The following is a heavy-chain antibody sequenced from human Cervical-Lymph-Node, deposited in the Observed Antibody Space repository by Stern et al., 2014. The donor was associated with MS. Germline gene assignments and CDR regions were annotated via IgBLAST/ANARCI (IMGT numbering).Heavy chain of an antibody. CDR1: GGSIRSSSYY. D-gene: IGHD3-10*01. V-gene: IGHV4-39*01. CDR3: AKLWLGELPENPFEF. Sequence: QLQLQESGPGLVKPSETLSLTCTVSGGSIRSSSYYWGWIRQPPGKGLEWIGSIYYRGSTYYNPSLKSRVTISVDTSKNQFSLRLPLVTAADTAVYYCAKLWLGELPENPFEFWGQGTLVTVSS. J-gene: IGHJ4*02. CDR2: IYYRGST.